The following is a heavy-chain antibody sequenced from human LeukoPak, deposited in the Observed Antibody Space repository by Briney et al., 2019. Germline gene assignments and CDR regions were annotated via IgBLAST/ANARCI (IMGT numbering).Heavy chain of an antibody. CDR2: INRSGST. D-gene: IGHD4-23*01. J-gene: IGHJ4*02. CDR1: GGSFSGYY. Sequence: SETLSLTCAVYGGSFSGYYWSWIRQPPGKGLEWIGEINRSGSTNYNPSLKSRVTISVDTSKNQFSLKLSSVTAADTAVYYCARPGKRRAWDYWGQGTLVTVSS. V-gene: IGHV4-34*01. CDR3: ARPGKRRAWDY.